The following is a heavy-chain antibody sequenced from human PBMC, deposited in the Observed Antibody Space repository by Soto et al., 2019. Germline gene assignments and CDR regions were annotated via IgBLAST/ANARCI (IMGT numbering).Heavy chain of an antibody. CDR3: ARETSGCLHY. CDR1: GYSIRSGYY. J-gene: IGHJ4*02. Sequence: SETLSLTCAVSGYSIRSGYYWGWIRQPPGKGLEWIGSIYHSGSTYYNPSLKSRVTISVDASKNQFSLKLSSVTAADTAVYYCARETSGCLHYWGQGTLVTVSS. D-gene: IGHD3-10*01. CDR2: IYHSGST. V-gene: IGHV4-38-2*02.